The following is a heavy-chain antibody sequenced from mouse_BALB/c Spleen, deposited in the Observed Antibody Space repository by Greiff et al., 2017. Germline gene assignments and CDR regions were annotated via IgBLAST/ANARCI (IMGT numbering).Heavy chain of an antibody. Sequence: EVKLVESGGGLVQPGGSRKLSCAASGFTFSSFGMHWVRQAPEKGLEWVAYISSGSSTIYYADTVKGRFTISRDNPKNTLFLQMTSLRSEDTAMYYCAKLFITTVVGPMDYWGQGTSVTVSS. D-gene: IGHD1-1*01. CDR3: AKLFITTVVGPMDY. CDR1: GFTFSSFG. CDR2: ISSGSSTI. V-gene: IGHV5-17*02. J-gene: IGHJ4*01.